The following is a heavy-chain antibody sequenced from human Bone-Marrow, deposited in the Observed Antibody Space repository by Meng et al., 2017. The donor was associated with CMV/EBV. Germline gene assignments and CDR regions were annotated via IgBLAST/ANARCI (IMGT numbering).Heavy chain of an antibody. V-gene: IGHV4-39*07. CDR1: GGSISSSSYS. CDR3: ARDEGGMFGVGGVWFDP. D-gene: IGHD3-3*01. CDR2: IYYSGST. J-gene: IGHJ5*02. Sequence: SETLSLTCTVSGGSISSSSYSWGWIRQPPGKGLEWIGNIYYSGSTYYNPSLKSRVTISVDTSKNQFSLKLNSLTAADTAVYYCARDEGGMFGVGGVWFDPWGQGTLVTVSS.